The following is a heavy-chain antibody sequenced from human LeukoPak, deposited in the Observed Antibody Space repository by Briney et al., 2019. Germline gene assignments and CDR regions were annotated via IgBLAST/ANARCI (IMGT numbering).Heavy chain of an antibody. CDR3: ARRTSGAFAI. V-gene: IGHV3-48*04. Sequence: GGSLRLSCAASGFTFSSYSMSWVRQAPGKGLEWVSYISSSSSTIYYADSVKGRFTISRDNAKNSLYLQMNSLRAEDTAVYYCARRTSGAFAIWGQGTKVTVSS. CDR2: ISSSSSTI. J-gene: IGHJ3*02. CDR1: GFTFSSYS.